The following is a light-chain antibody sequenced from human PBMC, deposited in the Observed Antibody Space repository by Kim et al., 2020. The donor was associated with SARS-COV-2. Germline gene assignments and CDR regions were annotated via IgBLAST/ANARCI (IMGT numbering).Light chain of an antibody. CDR1: QSIGIS. J-gene: IGKJ4*01. Sequence: PGEGASLSCRASQSIGISLGWYQHKPGLAPRLLIYDAAIRAAGIPDRFSGGGSGTDFTLTIGNLEPEDFAVYYCQQRNNWPPAVTFGGGTKVDIK. V-gene: IGKV3-11*01. CDR2: DAA. CDR3: QQRNNWPPAVT.